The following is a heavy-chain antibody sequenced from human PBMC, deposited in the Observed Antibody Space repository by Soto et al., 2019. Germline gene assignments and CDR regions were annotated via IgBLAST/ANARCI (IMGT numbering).Heavy chain of an antibody. V-gene: IGHV1-69*12. J-gene: IGHJ5*02. CDR2: IIPIFGTA. Sequence: QVQLVQSGAEVKKPGSSVKVSCKASGGTFSSYAISWVRQAPGQGLEWMGGIIPIFGTANYAQKFQGRVTITADESTSRANMERRRLSTEDTAAYYCAREAGDRISTSCYVGCDPWGQGTLVTVSS. CDR3: AREAGDRISTSCYVGCDP. CDR1: GGTFSSYA. D-gene: IGHD2-2*01.